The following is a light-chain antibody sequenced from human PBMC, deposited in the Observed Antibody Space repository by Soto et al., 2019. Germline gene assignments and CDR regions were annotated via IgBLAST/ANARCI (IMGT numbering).Light chain of an antibody. J-gene: IGKJ1*01. CDR3: HQYNHWLTWT. Sequence: EIVLTQSPGTLSLSPGERATLSCRASQSVSSSYLAWYQQKPGQAPRLLIYGASSRATGIPDRFSGSGSGTDFTLTISRLEPEDFAVYYCHQYNHWLTWTFGQGAKVEIK. CDR2: GAS. CDR1: QSVSSSY. V-gene: IGKV3-20*01.